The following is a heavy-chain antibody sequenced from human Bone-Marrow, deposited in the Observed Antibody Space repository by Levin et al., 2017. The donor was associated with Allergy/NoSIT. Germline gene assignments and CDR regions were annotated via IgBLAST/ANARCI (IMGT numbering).Heavy chain of an antibody. J-gene: IGHJ4*02. D-gene: IGHD6-19*01. CDR2: ISGSGDST. CDR1: GFTFTSYA. CDR3: ANNRKWLAPKNFDC. V-gene: IGHV3-23*01. Sequence: PGGSLRLSCAASGFTFTSYAMSWVRQAPGKGLEWVSGISGSGDSTYYADSVKGRFTISRDYSKNTLYLQMNSLRAEDTAIYYCANNRKWLAPKNFDCWGQGTLVTVAS.